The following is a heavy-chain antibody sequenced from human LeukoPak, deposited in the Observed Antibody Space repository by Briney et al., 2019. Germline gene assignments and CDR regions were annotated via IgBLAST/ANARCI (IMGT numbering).Heavy chain of an antibody. V-gene: IGHV1-46*01. Sequence: ASVKVSCQASVYTFTSYYMHWVRQAPGQGLEWMEIINPSGGSTSYAQKFQGRVTITRDTSASTAYMELSSLRSEDTAVYYCARDRPSATCYGMDVWGQGTTVTVSS. J-gene: IGHJ6*02. CDR2: INPSGGST. CDR1: VYTFTSYY. D-gene: IGHD2-15*01. CDR3: ARDRPSATCYGMDV.